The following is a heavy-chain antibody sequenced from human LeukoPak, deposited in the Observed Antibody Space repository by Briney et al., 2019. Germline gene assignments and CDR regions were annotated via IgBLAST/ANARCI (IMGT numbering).Heavy chain of an antibody. CDR3: ARVRSGYYYYMDV. CDR1: GGSISSYY. J-gene: IGHJ6*03. Sequence: MTSETLSLTCTVSGGSISSYYWSWIRQPAGKGLEWIGRIYTSGSTNYNPSLKSRVTISVDTSKNQFSLKLSSVTAADTAVYYCARVRSGYYYYMDVWGKGTTVTVSS. CDR2: IYTSGST. V-gene: IGHV4-4*07. D-gene: IGHD3-16*01.